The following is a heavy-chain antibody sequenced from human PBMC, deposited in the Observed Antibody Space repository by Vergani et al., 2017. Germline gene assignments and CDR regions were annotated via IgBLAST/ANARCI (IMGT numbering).Heavy chain of an antibody. CDR1: GYSFTSYW. D-gene: IGHD6-13*01. CDR2: IYPGDSDT. V-gene: IGHV5-51*01. Sequence: EVQLVQSGAEVKKPGESLKISCKGSGYSFTSYWIGWVRQMPGKGLEWMGIIYPGDSDTRYSPSFQGQVTISADKSISTAYLQWSSLKASDTAMYYCARRYRGAAAGTGYYYYYMDVWGKGTTVTVSS. J-gene: IGHJ6*03. CDR3: ARRYRGAAAGTGYYYYYMDV.